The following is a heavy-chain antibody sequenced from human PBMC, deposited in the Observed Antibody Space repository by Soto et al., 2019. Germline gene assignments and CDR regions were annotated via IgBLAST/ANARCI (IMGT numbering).Heavy chain of an antibody. D-gene: IGHD5-18*01. V-gene: IGHV3-23*01. CDR2: IIGSGGST. J-gene: IGHJ6*02. CDR3: AKDGGYSFGPGNYYGMDV. CDR1: GFTFSNFA. Sequence: EVQLLESGGGLVQPGGSLRLSCAASGFTFSNFAMSWVRQAPGKGLEWVSGIIGSGGSTYYADSVKGRFTISRDKSKTTLYLQMNSLRAEDTAIYYCAKDGGYSFGPGNYYGMDVWGQGTTVTVSS.